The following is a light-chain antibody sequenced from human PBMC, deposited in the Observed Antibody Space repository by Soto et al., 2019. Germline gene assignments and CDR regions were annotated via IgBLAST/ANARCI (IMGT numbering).Light chain of an antibody. CDR1: SSDVGNYNL. V-gene: IGLV2-14*02. Sequence: QSALTQPASVSGSPGQSITISCTGTSSDVGNYNLVSWYQHHPGKAPKLMIYEVSNRPSGVSNRFSGSKSGNTASLTISGLQAEDEADYYCSSYTSSSTFYVFGTGTKLTVL. CDR3: SSYTSSSTFYV. CDR2: EVS. J-gene: IGLJ1*01.